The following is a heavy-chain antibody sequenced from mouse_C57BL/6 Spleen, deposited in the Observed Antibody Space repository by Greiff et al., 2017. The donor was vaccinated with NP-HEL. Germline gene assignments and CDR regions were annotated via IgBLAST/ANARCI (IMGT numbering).Heavy chain of an antibody. CDR1: GFTFSDYY. CDR3: ARDQGDYSNYGAMDY. V-gene: IGHV5-16*01. CDR2: INYDGSST. Sequence: EVKLMESEGGLVQPGSSMKLSCTASGFTFSDYYMAWVRQVPEKGLEWVANINYDGSSTYYLDSLKSRFIISRDNAKNILYLQMSSLKSEDTATYYCARDQGDYSNYGAMDYWGQGTSVTVSS. J-gene: IGHJ4*01. D-gene: IGHD2-5*01.